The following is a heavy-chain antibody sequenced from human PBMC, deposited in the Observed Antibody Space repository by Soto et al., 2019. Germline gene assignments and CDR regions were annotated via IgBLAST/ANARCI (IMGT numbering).Heavy chain of an antibody. Sequence: QITLKESGPTLVKPTQTLTLTCTFSGFSLSTRGVGVGYIRQPPGKALEWLALIYWDDDERYSPSLKSRLTITKDTSKNQVVLTMTNMDRVETATYYCAHYSGSWIAFDIWGQGTMVTVSS. J-gene: IGHJ3*02. CDR2: IYWDDDE. CDR1: GFSLSTRGVG. D-gene: IGHD6-13*01. V-gene: IGHV2-5*02. CDR3: AHYSGSWIAFDI.